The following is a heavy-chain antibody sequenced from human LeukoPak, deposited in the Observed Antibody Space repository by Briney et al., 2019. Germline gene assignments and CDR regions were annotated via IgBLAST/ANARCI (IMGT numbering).Heavy chain of an antibody. CDR3: ARERSYGSGSYIPY. V-gene: IGHV1-2*02. D-gene: IGHD3-10*01. Sequence: ASVKVSFKASGYTFTDYYMHWVRQAPGQGLEWMGWINPNSGGTNYAQKFQGRVTITRDTSISTAYMELRRLRSDDTAVYYCARERSYGSGSYIPYWGQGTLVTVSS. CDR1: GYTFTDYY. CDR2: INPNSGGT. J-gene: IGHJ4*02.